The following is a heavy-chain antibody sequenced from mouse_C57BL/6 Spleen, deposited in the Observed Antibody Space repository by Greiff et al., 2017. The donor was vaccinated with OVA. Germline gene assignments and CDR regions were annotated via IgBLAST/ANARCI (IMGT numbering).Heavy chain of an antibody. CDR2: IDPSDSYT. Sequence: VQLKQPGAELVMPGASVKLSCKASGYTFTSYWMHWVKQRPGQGLEWIGEIDPSDSYTNYNQKFKGKSTLTVDKSSSTAYMQLSSLTSEDSAVDYCARGEMDYDGAWFAYWGQGTLVTVSA. CDR1: GYTFTSYW. CDR3: ARGEMDYDGAWFAY. V-gene: IGHV1-69*01. D-gene: IGHD2-4*01. J-gene: IGHJ3*01.